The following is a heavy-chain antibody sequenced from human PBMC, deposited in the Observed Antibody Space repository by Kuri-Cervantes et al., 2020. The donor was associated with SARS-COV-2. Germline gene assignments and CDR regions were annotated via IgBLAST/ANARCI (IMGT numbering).Heavy chain of an antibody. J-gene: IGHJ5*02. CDR1: GYTFTGYY. Sequence: ASVKVSCKASGYTFTGYYMHWVRQAPGQGLEWMGWINPNSGGTNYAQKFQGRVTMTRDTSISTAYMELSRLRSDDTAVYYCARDPLPVYSSPSGWSWFDPWGQGTLVTVSS. CDR3: ARDPLPVYSSPSGWSWFDP. V-gene: IGHV1-2*02. D-gene: IGHD6-13*01. CDR2: INPNSGGT.